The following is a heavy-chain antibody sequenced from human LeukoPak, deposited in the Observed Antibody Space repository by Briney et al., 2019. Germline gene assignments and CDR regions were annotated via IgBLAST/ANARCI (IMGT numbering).Heavy chain of an antibody. CDR1: RAINNRYH. J-gene: IGHJ4*02. D-gene: IGHD4-11*01. Sequence: PSETLSLTCTVSRAINNRYHWNSIRQPPGKGLEWIGNVHYSLSSNYSPSLESRVTISMDTSQRQFSLKLTSVTAADRAVYYCEHYKIVERNLDFWGQGMLVTVSS. CDR2: VHYSLSS. V-gene: IGHV4-59*01. CDR3: EHYKIVERNLDF.